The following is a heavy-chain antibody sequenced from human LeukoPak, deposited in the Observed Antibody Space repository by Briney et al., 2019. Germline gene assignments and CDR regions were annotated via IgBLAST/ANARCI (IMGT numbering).Heavy chain of an antibody. CDR3: ARTRGYSAYDYFDY. J-gene: IGHJ4*02. V-gene: IGHV1-46*01. Sequence: GASVKVSCKASGYTFTNYYIYWVRQAPGQGLEWMGIINPSGGRTDYAQNFQGRVTVTRDTSTSTAYMELSSLRSEDTAVYFCARTRGYSAYDYFDYWGQGTLATVSS. CDR2: INPSGGRT. CDR1: GYTFTNYY. D-gene: IGHD5-12*01.